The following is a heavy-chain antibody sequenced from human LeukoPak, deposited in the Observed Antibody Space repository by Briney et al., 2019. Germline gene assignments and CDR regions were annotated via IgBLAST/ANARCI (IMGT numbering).Heavy chain of an antibody. Sequence: GGSLRLSCAASGFTFSSHGMHWVRQAPGKGLVWVAFIRYDGTNKYYADSVKGRFTISRDNSKNTLYLQMNSLRAEDTAVYYCAKDKDSTNWYFDYWGQGAMVTVSS. J-gene: IGHJ4*02. CDR1: GFTFSSHG. CDR2: IRYDGTNK. D-gene: IGHD2-15*01. V-gene: IGHV3-30*02. CDR3: AKDKDSTNWYFDY.